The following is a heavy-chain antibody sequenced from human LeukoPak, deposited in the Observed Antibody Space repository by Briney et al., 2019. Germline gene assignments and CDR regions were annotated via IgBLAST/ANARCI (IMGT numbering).Heavy chain of an antibody. CDR3: ARGGRYCGGDCYFA. D-gene: IGHD2-21*02. CDR1: GYTFTSYG. Sequence: VASAKVSCKASGYTFTSYGISWVRQAPGQGLEWMGWISAYNGNTNYAQKLQGRVTMTTDTSTSTAYMELRSLRSDDTAVYYCARGGRYCGGDCYFAWGQGTLVTVSS. J-gene: IGHJ4*02. CDR2: ISAYNGNT. V-gene: IGHV1-18*01.